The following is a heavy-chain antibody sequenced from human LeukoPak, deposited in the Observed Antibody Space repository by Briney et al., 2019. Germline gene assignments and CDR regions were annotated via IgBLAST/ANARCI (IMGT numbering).Heavy chain of an antibody. D-gene: IGHD3-10*01. Sequence: PSQTLSLTCTVSGGSISSGDYYWSWIRQPPGKGLEWIGYIYYSGSTYYNPSLKSRVTISVDTSKNQFSLKLSSVTAADTAVYYCASVPLWFGELAPIDYWGQGTLVTVSS. J-gene: IGHJ4*02. CDR2: IYYSGST. CDR1: GGSISSGDYY. CDR3: ASVPLWFGELAPIDY. V-gene: IGHV4-30-4*01.